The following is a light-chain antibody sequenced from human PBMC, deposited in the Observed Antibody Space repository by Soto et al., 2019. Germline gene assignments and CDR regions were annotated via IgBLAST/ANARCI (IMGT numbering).Light chain of an antibody. CDR3: CSYTSSNTYV. V-gene: IGLV2-14*03. CDR1: SSDVGGFDY. J-gene: IGLJ1*01. CDR2: DAT. Sequence: QSALTQPASVSGSLGQSITISCTGTSSDVGGFDYVSWYQHQPGKAPKLIIYDATSRPSGVSSHFSGSKSGNAASLAISGLLAEDEADYHCCSYTSSNTYVFGTGTKVTVL.